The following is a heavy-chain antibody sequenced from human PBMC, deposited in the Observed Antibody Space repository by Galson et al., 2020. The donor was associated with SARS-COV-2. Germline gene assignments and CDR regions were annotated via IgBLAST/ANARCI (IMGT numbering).Heavy chain of an antibody. D-gene: IGHD6-19*01. CDR3: LAYSSTRHNY. J-gene: IGHJ4*02. CDR1: GFAFSDYA. V-gene: IGHV3-64D*09. Sequence: GGSLRLSCSASGFAFSDYAMHWVRQAPGKGLQYVSALSSTGGTSFYADSVSGRFTMSRDKSKNTFYLQMTGPRVEDTAFYYCLAYSSTRHNYWGQGTLVTVSS. CDR2: LSSTGGTS.